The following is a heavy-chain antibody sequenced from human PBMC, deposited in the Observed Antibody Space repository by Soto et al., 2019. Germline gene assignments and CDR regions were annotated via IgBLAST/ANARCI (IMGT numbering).Heavy chain of an antibody. CDR2: IYPGDSDT. V-gene: IGHV5-51*01. CDR3: ARHYYYGSGSYYPNWFDP. J-gene: IGHJ5*02. D-gene: IGHD3-10*01. Sequence: GESLKISCKGSGYSFTSYWIGWVRQMPGKGLEWMGIIYPGDSDTRYSPSFQGQVTISADKSISTAYLQWSSLKASDTAMYYCARHYYYGSGSYYPNWFDPWGQGTLVTVSS. CDR1: GYSFTSYW.